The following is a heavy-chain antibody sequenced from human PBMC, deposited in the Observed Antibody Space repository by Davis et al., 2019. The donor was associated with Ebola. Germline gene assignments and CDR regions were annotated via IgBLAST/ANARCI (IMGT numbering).Heavy chain of an antibody. V-gene: IGHV3-9*01. CDR3: AKSPDSSWYEGFDY. CDR2: ISWNSGSI. Sequence: SLKISCAASGFTFDDYAMHWVRQAPGKGLEWVSGISWNSGSIGYADSVKGRFTISRDNAKNSLYLQMNSLRAEDTALYYCAKSPDSSWYEGFDYWGQGTLVTVSS. J-gene: IGHJ4*02. CDR1: GFTFDDYA. D-gene: IGHD6-13*01.